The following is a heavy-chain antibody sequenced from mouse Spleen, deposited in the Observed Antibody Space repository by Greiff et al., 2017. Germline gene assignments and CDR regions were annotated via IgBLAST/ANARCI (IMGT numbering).Heavy chain of an antibody. Sequence: VQLVESGPELVKPGASVKLSCKASGYTFTSYDINWVKQRPGQGLEWIGWIYPRDGSTKYNEKFKGKATLTVDTSSSTAYMQVSSLTSEDSAVYFCARWGYGNSYYAMDYWGQGTSVTVSS. CDR2: IYPRDGST. CDR3: ARWGYGNSYYAMDY. D-gene: IGHD2-10*02. J-gene: IGHJ4*01. V-gene: IGHV1-85*01. CDR1: GYTFTSYD.